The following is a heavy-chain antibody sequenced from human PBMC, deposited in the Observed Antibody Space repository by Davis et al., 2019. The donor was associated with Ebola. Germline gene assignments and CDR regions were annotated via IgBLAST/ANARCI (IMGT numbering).Heavy chain of an antibody. J-gene: IGHJ6*02. CDR3: ARSGIAAAGPLFYGMDV. V-gene: IGHV1-2*06. D-gene: IGHD6-13*01. Sequence: ASVKVSCKASGYSFTGYYMHWVRQAPGQGPEWMGRINPNSGATNYAQKLQGRVTMTTDTSTSTAYMELRSLRSDDTAVYYCARSGIAAAGPLFYGMDVWGQGTTVTVSS. CDR1: GYSFTGYY. CDR2: INPNSGAT.